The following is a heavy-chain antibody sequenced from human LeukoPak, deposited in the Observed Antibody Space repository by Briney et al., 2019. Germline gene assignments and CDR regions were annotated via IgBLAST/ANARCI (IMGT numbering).Heavy chain of an antibody. CDR2: IYHSGST. Sequence: SETLSLTCAVSGGSISSGGYSWSWIRQPPGKGLEWIGYIYHSGSTYYNPSHKSRVTISVDRSKNQFSLKLSSVTAADTAVYYCARATDGYCSSTSCSEGYFDLWGRGTLVTVSS. D-gene: IGHD2-2*01. CDR1: GGSISSGGYS. J-gene: IGHJ2*01. CDR3: ARATDGYCSSTSCSEGYFDL. V-gene: IGHV4-30-2*01.